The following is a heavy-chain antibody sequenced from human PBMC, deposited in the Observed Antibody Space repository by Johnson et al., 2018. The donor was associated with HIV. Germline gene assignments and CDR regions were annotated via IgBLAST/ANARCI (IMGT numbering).Heavy chain of an antibody. Sequence: QVLLVESGGGVVQPGRSLRLPCAASGFTFGSYAMHWVRQAPGKGLEWVAFLSYDGSNKYYADSVKGRFTISRDNSKNTLYLQMNSLRPEDTAVYHCARVRSSVPYHSSNYPLGAFDIWGQGTMVTVSS. CDR1: GFTFGSYA. J-gene: IGHJ3*02. D-gene: IGHD4-11*01. V-gene: IGHV3-30*04. CDR2: LSYDGSNK. CDR3: ARVRSSVPYHSSNYPLGAFDI.